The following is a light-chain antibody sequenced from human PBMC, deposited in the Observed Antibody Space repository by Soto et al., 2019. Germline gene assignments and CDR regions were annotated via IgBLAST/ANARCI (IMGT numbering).Light chain of an antibody. CDR1: SSDVGGYNY. J-gene: IGLJ1*01. V-gene: IGLV2-14*01. CDR3: SSYSSSSALHV. Sequence: QSVLTQPPSASGSPGQSVTISCTGTSSDVGGYNYVSWYQQHPGKAPKIVIYEVSNRPSRISNRFSGSKSGNTASLTISGLQAEDEAEYFCSSYSSSSALHVFGSGTKLTVL. CDR2: EVS.